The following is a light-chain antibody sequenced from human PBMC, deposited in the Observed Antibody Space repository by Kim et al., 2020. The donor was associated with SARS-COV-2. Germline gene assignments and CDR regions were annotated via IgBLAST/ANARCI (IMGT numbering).Light chain of an antibody. J-gene: IGLJ1*01. CDR3: SSYTSSTTYV. CDR2: DVS. V-gene: IGLV2-14*03. Sequence: GQSITNSCTGTNSDVGGYNHVSWYQQHPGKAPKLMVYDVSQRPSGVSNRFSGSKSGNTASLTISGLQAEDEADYYCSSYTSSTTYVFGSGTQLTVL. CDR1: NSDVGGYNH.